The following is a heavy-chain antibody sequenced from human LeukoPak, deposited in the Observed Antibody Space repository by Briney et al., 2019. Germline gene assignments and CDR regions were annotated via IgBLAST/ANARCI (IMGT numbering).Heavy chain of an antibody. J-gene: IGHJ4*02. CDR1: GGSISSYY. D-gene: IGHD3-10*01. V-gene: IGHV4-59*01. Sequence: SETLSLTCTVSGGSISSYYWSWIRQPPGKGLEWIGYIYYSGSTNYNPSLKSRVTISVDTSKNQFSLKLSSVTAADTAVYYCASVRSGSYLDYWGQGTVVTVSS. CDR3: ASVRSGSYLDY. CDR2: IYYSGST.